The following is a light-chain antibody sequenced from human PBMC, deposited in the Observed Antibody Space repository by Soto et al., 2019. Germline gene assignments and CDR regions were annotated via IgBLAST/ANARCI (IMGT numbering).Light chain of an antibody. CDR1: SSDVGGYNY. V-gene: IGLV2-8*01. CDR3: SSYVGTNNTVR. CDR2: EVT. Sequence: QSALTQPPSASGSPGQSVTISCTGTSSDVGGYNYVSWYQQHPGKAPKLMIYEVTKRPSGVPDRFSGSKSGNTASLTVSGLQAEDEDDYHCSSYVGTNNTVRFGGGNKVTVL. J-gene: IGLJ2*01.